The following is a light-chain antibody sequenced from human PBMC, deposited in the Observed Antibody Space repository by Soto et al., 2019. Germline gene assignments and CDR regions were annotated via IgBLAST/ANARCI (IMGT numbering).Light chain of an antibody. CDR2: EVN. CDR3: TSYGGRDNLM. V-gene: IGLV2-8*01. Sequence: QSALTQPPSASGSPGQSVTISCTGTSSDIGAYNYVSWFQQHPGEAPKLIISEVNKRPSGVPDRFSGSKSGNTASLTVSGRQAEDEADYYCTSYGGRDNLMFGGGTKVPVL. CDR1: SSDIGAYNY. J-gene: IGLJ3*02.